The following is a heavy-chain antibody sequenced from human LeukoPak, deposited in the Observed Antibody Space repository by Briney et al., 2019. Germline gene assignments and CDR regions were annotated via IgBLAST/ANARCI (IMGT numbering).Heavy chain of an antibody. CDR3: ARELIHRGGSYPDY. Sequence: SQTLSLTCAISGDSVSSNSADWTWIRQSPSRGLQWLGRTYYRSKWYNDYAVSVKSRITINPDTSKNQFSLQLNSVTPEDTAVYFCARELIHRGGSYPDYWGQGTLVTVSS. CDR1: GDSVSSNSAD. CDR2: TYYRSKWYN. D-gene: IGHD1-26*01. V-gene: IGHV6-1*01. J-gene: IGHJ4*02.